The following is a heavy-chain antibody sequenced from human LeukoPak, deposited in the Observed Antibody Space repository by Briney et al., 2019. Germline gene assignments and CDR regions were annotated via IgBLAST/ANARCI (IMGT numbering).Heavy chain of an antibody. CDR3: ARQAVYASAFDF. J-gene: IGHJ4*02. CDR2: IYSGGSDT. Sequence: GESPKILCKGSGYNYHAYWNGWVRQMPGEGLEWMVTIYSGGSDTKYSPSFQGQVTISIDKSNDTAFFQRNSLKASDPAFYYCARQAVYASAFDFSGEG. V-gene: IGHV5-51*01. D-gene: IGHD2/OR15-2a*01. CDR1: GYNYHAYW.